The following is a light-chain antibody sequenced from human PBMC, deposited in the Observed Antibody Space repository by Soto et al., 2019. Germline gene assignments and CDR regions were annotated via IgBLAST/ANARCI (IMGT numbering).Light chain of an antibody. J-gene: IGLJ1*01. V-gene: IGLV2-14*01. CDR1: SIDVGGYNY. Sequence: QSALTQPASVSGSPGQSITISCTGTSIDVGGYNYVSWYQQHPGKSPKLMIYDVSNRPSGVSNRCSGSKSGNTAALTISGLQAEDEADYYCSSYTSSSTPYVFATGTKLTVL. CDR2: DVS. CDR3: SSYTSSSTPYV.